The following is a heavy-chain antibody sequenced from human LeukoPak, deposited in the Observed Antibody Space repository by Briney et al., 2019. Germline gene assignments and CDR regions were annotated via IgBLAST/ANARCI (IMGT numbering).Heavy chain of an antibody. CDR1: GYTLTELS. CDR3: TPHVLRFLEWSNWFDP. CDR2: FDPEDGET. V-gene: IGHV1-24*01. J-gene: IGHJ5*02. D-gene: IGHD3-3*01. Sequence: ASVKVSCTVSGYTLTELSMHWVRQAPGKGLEWMGGFDPEDGETIYAQKFQGRVTMTEDTSTDTAYMELSSLRSEDTAVYYCTPHVLRFLEWSNWFDPWGQGTLVTVSS.